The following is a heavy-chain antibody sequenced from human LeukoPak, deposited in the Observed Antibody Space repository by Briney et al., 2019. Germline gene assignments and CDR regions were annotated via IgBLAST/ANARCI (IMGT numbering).Heavy chain of an antibody. V-gene: IGHV3-48*03. CDR3: AELGITMIGGV. CDR2: ISSSGSGSTI. Sequence: GGSLRLSCAASGFNVSSNEMTWVRQAPGKGLEWVSYISSSGSGSTIYYADSVKGRFTISRDNAKNSLYLQMNSLRAEDTAVYYCAELGITMIGGVWGKGTTVTISS. CDR1: GFNVSSNE. D-gene: IGHD3-10*02. J-gene: IGHJ6*04.